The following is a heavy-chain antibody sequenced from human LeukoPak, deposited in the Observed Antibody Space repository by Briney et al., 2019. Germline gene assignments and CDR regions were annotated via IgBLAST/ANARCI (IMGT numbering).Heavy chain of an antibody. V-gene: IGHV1-3*01. D-gene: IGHD2-15*01. CDR3: ARDYCSGGSCYHDY. CDR1: GYTFTSYA. Sequence: ASVKDSFKASGYTFTSYAMHWVRPAPGKKLAGMGWINAGNGNTKYSQKFQGGVTITRDTSASTAYMELSSLRSEDTAVYYCARDYCSGGSCYHDYWGQGTLVTVSS. J-gene: IGHJ4*02. CDR2: INAGNGNT.